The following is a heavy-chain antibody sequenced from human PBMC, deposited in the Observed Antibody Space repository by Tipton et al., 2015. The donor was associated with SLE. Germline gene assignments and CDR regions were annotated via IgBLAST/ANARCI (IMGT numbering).Heavy chain of an antibody. V-gene: IGHV3-23*03. Sequence: SLRLSCAASGFTFSNSAMNWVRQAPGMGLEWVSVIYSDHITNYADSVKGRFTISRDNSKNTLYLQMNTLRAEDTAVYYCATQAHSTGAHWGQGTLVTVSS. CDR3: ATQAHSTGAH. J-gene: IGHJ4*02. CDR2: IYSDHIT. CDR1: GFTFSNSA. D-gene: IGHD2-8*02.